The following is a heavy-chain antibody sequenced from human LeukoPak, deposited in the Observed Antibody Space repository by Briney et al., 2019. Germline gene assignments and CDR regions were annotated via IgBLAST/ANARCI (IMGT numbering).Heavy chain of an antibody. CDR1: GGSFSSGGYS. CDR3: ARAEDSSSYYFDY. CDR2: IYHSGST. J-gene: IGHJ4*02. V-gene: IGHV4-30-2*01. Sequence: PSETLSLTCTVSGGSFSSGGYSWSWIRQPPGTGLEWIGYIYHSGSTYYNPSLKSRVTISVDRSKNQFSLKLSSVTAADTAVYYCARAEDSSSYYFDYWGQGTLVTVSS. D-gene: IGHD6-13*01.